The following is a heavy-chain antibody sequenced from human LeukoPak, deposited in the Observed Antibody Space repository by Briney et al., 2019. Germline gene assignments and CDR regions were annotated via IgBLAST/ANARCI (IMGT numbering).Heavy chain of an antibody. CDR1: GFTFSSYA. J-gene: IGHJ1*01. CDR2: ISGSGGST. CDR3: AKDENDSSGYYYLAAEYFQH. Sequence: PGGSLRLSCAASGFTFSSYAMSWVRQAPGKGLEWVSAISGSGGSTYYADSVKGRFTISRDNSKNTLYLQMNSLRAEDTAVYYCAKDENDSSGYYYLAAEYFQHWGQGTLVTVSS. V-gene: IGHV3-23*01. D-gene: IGHD3-22*01.